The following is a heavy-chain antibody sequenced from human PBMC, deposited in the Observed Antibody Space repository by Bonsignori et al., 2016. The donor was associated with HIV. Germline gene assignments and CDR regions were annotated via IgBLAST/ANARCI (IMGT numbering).Heavy chain of an antibody. CDR3: TYCGGDCYSGDH. Sequence: QVQPQQWGAGLLKPSETLSLTCAVYGGSYSGYYCSWIRQSPGKGLEWIGEINHSGSTNYNPSLKSRVTISVDRSKNQFSLKLTSVTAADTAVYYCTYCGGDCYSGDHWGPERWSPSPQ. CDR2: INHSGST. CDR1: GGSYSGYY. J-gene: IGHJ4*01. V-gene: IGHV4-34*01. D-gene: IGHD2-21*02.